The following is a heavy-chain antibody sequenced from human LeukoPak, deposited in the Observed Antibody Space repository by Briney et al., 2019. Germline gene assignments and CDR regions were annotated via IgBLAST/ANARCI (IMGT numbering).Heavy chain of an antibody. CDR1: GFTFSSYA. J-gene: IGHJ4*02. D-gene: IGHD2-2*01. Sequence: PGGSLRLSCAASGFTFSSYAMHWVRQAPGKGLEWVAVISYDGSNKYYADSVKGRFTISRDNSKNTLYLQMNSLRAEDTAVYYCARDRCSSTSCGFDYWGQGTLVTVSS. CDR3: ARDRCSSTSCGFDY. CDR2: ISYDGSNK. V-gene: IGHV3-30-3*01.